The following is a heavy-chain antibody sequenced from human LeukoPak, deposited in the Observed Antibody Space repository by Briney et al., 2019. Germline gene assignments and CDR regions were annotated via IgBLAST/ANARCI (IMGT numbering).Heavy chain of an antibody. CDR3: AKIGAAGIAVVLVDY. D-gene: IGHD2-15*01. J-gene: IGHJ4*02. CDR1: GFTFSRYA. CDR2: ISDTGDTT. V-gene: IGHV3-23*01. Sequence: PGGSLRLSCAASGFTFSRYAMSWVRQAPGKGLEWVSAISDTGDTTYHADSVKGRFTISRDNSKNTLYLQMNSLRAEDTALYYCAKIGAAGIAVVLVDYWGQGTLVTVSS.